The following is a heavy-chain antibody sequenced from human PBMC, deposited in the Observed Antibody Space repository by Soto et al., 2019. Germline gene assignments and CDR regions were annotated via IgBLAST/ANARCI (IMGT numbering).Heavy chain of an antibody. CDR3: ARAITCTSCPYY. V-gene: IGHV3-30*03. CDR2: ISYDGSNK. J-gene: IGHJ4*02. Sequence: PGGSLRLSCAASGFTFSSYGMHWVRQAPGKGLGWVAVISYDGSNKYYADSVKGRFTISRDNSKNTLYLQMNSLRAEDTAVYYCARAITCTSCPYYWGQGTLVTVPS. CDR1: GFTFSSYG. D-gene: IGHD2-2*01.